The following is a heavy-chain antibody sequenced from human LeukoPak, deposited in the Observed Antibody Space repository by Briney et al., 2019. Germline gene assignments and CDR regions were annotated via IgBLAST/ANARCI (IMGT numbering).Heavy chain of an antibody. Sequence: GGSLRLSCAASGFTFSSYGMHWVRQAPGKGLEWVAFIRYDGSNKYYADSVKGRFTISRDSSKNTLYLQMNSLRAEDTAVYYCASNILTGYYGFTGFDYWGQGTLVTVSS. V-gene: IGHV3-30*02. D-gene: IGHD3-9*01. CDR1: GFTFSSYG. CDR3: ASNILTGYYGFTGFDY. J-gene: IGHJ4*02. CDR2: IRYDGSNK.